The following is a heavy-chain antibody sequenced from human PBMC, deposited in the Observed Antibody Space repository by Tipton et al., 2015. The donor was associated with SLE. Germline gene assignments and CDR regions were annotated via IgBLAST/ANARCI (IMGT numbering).Heavy chain of an antibody. Sequence: TLSLTCTVYGGSISNYYWTWIRQPPGKGLEWIGHIYHNDITNYSPSLKSRVTISVDTSRNQFSLKLSSVTAADTAVYYCARVAPTEVFDYWGQGTLVTVSS. V-gene: IGHV4-59*12. CDR2: IYHNDIT. CDR3: ARVAPTEVFDY. D-gene: IGHD1-1*01. CDR1: GGSISNYY. J-gene: IGHJ4*02.